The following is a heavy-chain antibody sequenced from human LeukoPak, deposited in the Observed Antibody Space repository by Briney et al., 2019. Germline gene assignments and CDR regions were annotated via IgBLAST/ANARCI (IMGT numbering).Heavy chain of an antibody. Sequence: GGSLRLSCAASGFTVSINYMSWVRQAPGKGLEWDSVIYSGGNTYYADSVKGRFTISRDKSKNTVYLQMNSRRAEDTAVYYCARGETSSYDYWGQGTLVTVSS. CDR1: GFTVSINY. J-gene: IGHJ4*02. CDR2: IYSGGNT. D-gene: IGHD2-2*01. CDR3: ARGETSSYDY. V-gene: IGHV3-53*01.